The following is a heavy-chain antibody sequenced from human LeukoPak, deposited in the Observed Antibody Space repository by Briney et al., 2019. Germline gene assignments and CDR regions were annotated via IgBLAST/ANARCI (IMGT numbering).Heavy chain of an antibody. D-gene: IGHD6-19*01. CDR1: GFTFSTYS. CDR3: ARSRTSGWHGVGY. J-gene: IGHJ4*01. CDR2: ISSNGDNT. V-gene: IGHV3-64*02. Sequence: GGSQTLSCAASGFTFSTYSMHWVRQAPGKGLEYVSAISSNGDNTYYADSVRGRFSISRDNSKNTLYLQMGSLRAEDMAVYYCARSRTSGWHGVGYWGPGNLGTVSS.